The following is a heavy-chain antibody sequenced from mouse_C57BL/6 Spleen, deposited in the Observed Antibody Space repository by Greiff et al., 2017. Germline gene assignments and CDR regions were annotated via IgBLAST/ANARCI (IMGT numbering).Heavy chain of an antibody. CDR1: GFTFSDYY. J-gene: IGHJ1*03. Sequence: EVMLVESEGGLVQPGSSMKLSCTASGFTFSDYYMAWVRQVPEKGLEWVANINYDGSSTYYLDSLKSRFIISRDNAKNILYLQMSSLKSEDTATYYCARADDGYCWYFDVWGTGTTVTVSS. CDR3: ARADDGYCWYFDV. V-gene: IGHV5-16*01. D-gene: IGHD2-3*01. CDR2: INYDGSST.